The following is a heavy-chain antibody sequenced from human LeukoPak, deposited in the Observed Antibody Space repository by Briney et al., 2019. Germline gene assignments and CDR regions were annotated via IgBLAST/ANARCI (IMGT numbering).Heavy chain of an antibody. D-gene: IGHD3-3*01. CDR3: ARDRTGYDFWSGYHYPGSADY. V-gene: IGHV3-11*01. J-gene: IGHJ4*02. Sequence: GGSLRLSCAASGFTFSDYYMSWIRQAPGKGLEWVSYISSSGSTIYYADSVKGRFTISRDNAKNSLYLQMNSLRAEDTAVYYCARDRTGYDFWSGYHYPGSADYWGQGTLVTVSS. CDR2: ISSSGSTI. CDR1: GFTFSDYY.